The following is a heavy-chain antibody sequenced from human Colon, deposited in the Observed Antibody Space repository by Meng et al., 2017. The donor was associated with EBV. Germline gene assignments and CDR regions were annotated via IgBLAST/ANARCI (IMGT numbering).Heavy chain of an antibody. D-gene: IGHD2-2*01. CDR1: GGSISTSVW. CDR2: IYRGGGT. Sequence: QVQLTASVPCLVEPSGTLSPACAVSGGSISTSVWWMWVRQPPGKGLGWIGEIYRGGGTNYNPSFKSRVTISVDTSNNHFSLKLSYVTAADTAVYYCARVRVIPAAVGFDYWGQGTLVTVSS. CDR3: ARVRVIPAAVGFDY. V-gene: IGHV4-4*02. J-gene: IGHJ4*02.